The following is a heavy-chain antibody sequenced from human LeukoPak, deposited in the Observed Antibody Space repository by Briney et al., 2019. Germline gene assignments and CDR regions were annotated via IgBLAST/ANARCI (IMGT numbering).Heavy chain of an antibody. Sequence: ASVKVSCKASGYTFTDYYMHWVRQAPGQGLEWMGWINPNSGGTNYAQKFQGRVTMTRDTSISTAYMELSRLRSDDTAVYYCARDHYYDSSGYSGVDYWGQGTLVTVSS. CDR1: GYTFTDYY. CDR2: INPNSGGT. CDR3: ARDHYYDSSGYSGVDY. V-gene: IGHV1-2*02. J-gene: IGHJ4*02. D-gene: IGHD3-22*01.